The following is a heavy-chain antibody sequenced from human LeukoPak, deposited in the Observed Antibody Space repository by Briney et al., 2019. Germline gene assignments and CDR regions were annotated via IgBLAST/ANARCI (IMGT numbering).Heavy chain of an antibody. CDR3: ARDLGYSYGYWYFDY. D-gene: IGHD5-18*01. V-gene: IGHV1-18*04. CDR1: GYTFTSYG. Sequence: ASVKVSCKASGYTFTSYGISWVRRAPGQGLEWMGWISAYNGNTNYAQKLQGRVTMTTDTSTSTAYMELRSLRSDDTAVYHCARDLGYSYGYWYFDYWGQGTLVTVSS. J-gene: IGHJ4*02. CDR2: ISAYNGNT.